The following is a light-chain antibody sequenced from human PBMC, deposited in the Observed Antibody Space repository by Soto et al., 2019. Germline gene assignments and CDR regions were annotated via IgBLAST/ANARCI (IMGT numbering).Light chain of an antibody. CDR3: QQRADWPPT. CDR2: GAS. CDR1: QTVSSSY. Sequence: EIVLTQSPGTLSLSPGERATLSCRASQTVSSSYLAWYQQKPGQAPRLVIYGASSRATDIPDRFSGSGSGTDFTLTISRLEPEDFAVFYCQQRADWPPTFGQGTKLEIK. V-gene: IGKV3D-20*02. J-gene: IGKJ2*01.